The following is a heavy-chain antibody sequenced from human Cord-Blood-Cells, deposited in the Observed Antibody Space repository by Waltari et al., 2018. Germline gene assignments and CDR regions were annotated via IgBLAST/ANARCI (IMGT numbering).Heavy chain of an antibody. CDR2: INHSGST. Sequence: QVQLQQWGAGLLKPSETLSLTCAVYGGSFSGYYWSWIRQPPGKGLEWIGEINHSGSTNYNPSLKSRVTISVDTSKNQFSLKLSSVTAADTAVYYCARKDIAVAGTIDYWGQGTLVTVSS. J-gene: IGHJ4*02. D-gene: IGHD6-19*01. CDR3: ARKDIAVAGTIDY. CDR1: GGSFSGYY. V-gene: IGHV4-34*01.